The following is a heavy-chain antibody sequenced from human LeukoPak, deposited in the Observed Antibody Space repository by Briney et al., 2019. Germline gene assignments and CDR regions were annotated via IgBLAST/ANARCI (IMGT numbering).Heavy chain of an antibody. CDR1: GFTFSSFS. D-gene: IGHD3-10*01. CDR3: AREAGSGSSY. J-gene: IGHJ4*02. V-gene: IGHV3-21*01. CDR2: ISSSSSYI. Sequence: GGSLRLSWAASGFTFSSFSMTGVGQALGRGLEWVSSISSSSSYIYYADSVKGRFTISRDNAKNSLYLQMNSLRAEDTAVYYCAREAGSGSSYWGQGTLVTVSS.